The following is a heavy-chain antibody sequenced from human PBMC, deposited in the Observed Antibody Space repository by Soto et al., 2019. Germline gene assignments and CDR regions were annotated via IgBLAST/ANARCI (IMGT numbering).Heavy chain of an antibody. CDR2: VSWNSEIV. CDR3: AKDRGPCSGNKCSSLYYYYGMDV. D-gene: IGHD2-15*01. J-gene: IGHJ6*02. V-gene: IGHV3-9*01. CDR1: GFNFGDYD. Sequence: SLRLSCEASGFNFGDYDMQWVRQAPGKALEWVSGVSWNSEIVGYADSVKGRFTISRDNAKNSLYLEMNSLRTEDTALYYCAKDRGPCSGNKCSSLYYYYGMDVWGQGTTVTVSS.